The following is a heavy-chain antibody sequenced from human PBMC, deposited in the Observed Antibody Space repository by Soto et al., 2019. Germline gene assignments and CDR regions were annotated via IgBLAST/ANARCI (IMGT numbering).Heavy chain of an antibody. CDR1: GFIFSMYW. D-gene: IGHD2-8*02. CDR3: TRGPRPTSIGTGAF. J-gene: IGHJ4*02. V-gene: IGHV3-74*01. CDR2: ITDDGSTT. Sequence: GGSLRLSCETSGFIFSMYWMHWVRQVPGKGPQWVARITDDGSTTYFAASVEGRFTISRDNAKNALYLQMTSLRADDTAVYYCTRGPRPTSIGTGAFWGQGTLVTVSS.